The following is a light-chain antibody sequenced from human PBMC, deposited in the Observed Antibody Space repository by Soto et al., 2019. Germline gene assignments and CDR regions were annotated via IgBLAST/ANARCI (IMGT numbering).Light chain of an antibody. CDR1: QTVTSGY. V-gene: IGKV3-11*01. CDR3: QQRRNWPPGIT. CDR2: DAS. J-gene: IGKJ5*01. Sequence: ETVLTQSPDTLSVSPGERATLSFRASQTVTSGYLAWYQQKPGQAPRLLIYDASNRATGIPARFSGSGSGTDFSLTISSLEPEDFAVYYCQQRRNWPPGITFGQGTRLEIK.